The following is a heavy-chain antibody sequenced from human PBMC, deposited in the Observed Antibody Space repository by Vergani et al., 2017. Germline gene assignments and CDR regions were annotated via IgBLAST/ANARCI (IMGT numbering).Heavy chain of an antibody. CDR2: IIPIFGTA. J-gene: IGHJ4*02. V-gene: IGHV1-69*01. D-gene: IGHD2-2*01. Sequence: QMQLVQSGAEVKKPGSSVKVSCKASGGTFSSYAISWVRQAPGQGLEWMGGIIPIFGTANYAQKFQGRVTITADESTSTAYMELSSLRSEDTAVYYCARDPHRYCSSTSCSPGFDYWGQGTLVTVSS. CDR3: ARDPHRYCSSTSCSPGFDY. CDR1: GGTFSSYA.